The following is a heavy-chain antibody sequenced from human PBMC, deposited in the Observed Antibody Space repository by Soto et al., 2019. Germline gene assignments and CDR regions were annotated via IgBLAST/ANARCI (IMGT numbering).Heavy chain of an antibody. CDR1: GFTFSNYA. CDR2: ISGGGGSS. V-gene: IGHV3-23*01. D-gene: IGHD3-3*01. J-gene: IGHJ4*02. Sequence: EVQLLESGGGWVQPGGSLRLSCAASGFTFSNYAMSWGRQAPGKGLEWASGISGGGGSSYYADSVKGRFTIARDNSKNTLYLKMNSLIAGDTAVYYCANNFGVDSHSVFFCWGQGALVIVSS. CDR3: ANNFGVDSHSVFFC.